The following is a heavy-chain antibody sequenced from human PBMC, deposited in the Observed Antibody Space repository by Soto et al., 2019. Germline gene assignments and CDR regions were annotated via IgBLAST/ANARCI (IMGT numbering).Heavy chain of an antibody. V-gene: IGHV4-59*01. Sequence: NPSETLSLTCTVSGGSISSYYWSWIRQPPGKGLEWIGYIYYSGSTNYNPSPKSRVTISVDTSKNQFSLKLSSVTAADTAVYYCARVEYYYGPDWFDPWGQGTLVTVSS. D-gene: IGHD3-10*01. J-gene: IGHJ5*02. CDR2: IYYSGST. CDR3: ARVEYYYGPDWFDP. CDR1: GGSISSYY.